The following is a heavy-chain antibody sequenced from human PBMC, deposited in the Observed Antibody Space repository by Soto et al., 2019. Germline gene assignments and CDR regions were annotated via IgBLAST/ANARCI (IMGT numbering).Heavy chain of an antibody. CDR2: IDWDDDK. V-gene: IGHV2-70*01. J-gene: IGHJ6*02. D-gene: IGHD6-13*01. Sequence: PSQTLTLTCTFSGFSLSTSGMCVSWIRQPPGKALEWLALIDWDDDKYYSTSLKTRLTISKDTSKNQVVLTMTNMDPVDTATYYCARSGPAGYSSSWYPGGYYYYGMDVWGQGTTVTVSS. CDR3: ARSGPAGYSSSWYPGGYYYYGMDV. CDR1: GFSLSTSGMC.